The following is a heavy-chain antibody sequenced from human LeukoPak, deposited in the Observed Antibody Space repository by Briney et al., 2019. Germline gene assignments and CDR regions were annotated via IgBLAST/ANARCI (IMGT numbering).Heavy chain of an antibody. D-gene: IGHD4-17*01. J-gene: IGHJ4*02. CDR2: IYTSGTT. CDR3: ARLSTVTTSFDY. CDR1: GGSFSGYY. V-gene: IGHV4-59*10. Sequence: SETLSLTCVVYGGSFSGYYWSWIRQPAGKGLEWIGRIYTSGTTHYNPSLKSRVTMSVDTSKNQFSLKLSSVTAADTAVYYCARLSTVTTSFDYWGQGTLVTVSS.